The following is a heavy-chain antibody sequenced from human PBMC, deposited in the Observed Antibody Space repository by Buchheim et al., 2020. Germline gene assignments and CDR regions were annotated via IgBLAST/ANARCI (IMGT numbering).Heavy chain of an antibody. Sequence: EVQLLESGGGLVQPGESLRLSCAASGFIFSNYVMGWVRQAPGEGLEWVSTISSSGDSTFYVDFVKGRFAISRDNSKNTVYLQMNSLRAEDTAIYFCAKGLSAATPRPFDYWGQGTL. D-gene: IGHD1-26*01. CDR1: GFIFSNYV. CDR2: ISSSGDST. V-gene: IGHV3-23*01. CDR3: AKGLSAATPRPFDY. J-gene: IGHJ4*02.